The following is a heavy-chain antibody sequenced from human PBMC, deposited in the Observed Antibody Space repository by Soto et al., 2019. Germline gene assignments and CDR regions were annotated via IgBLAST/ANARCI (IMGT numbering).Heavy chain of an antibody. CDR1: GFSLSTSGMR. CDR3: ARTRTNDDYGDYDNAFGI. D-gene: IGHD4-17*01. V-gene: IGHV2-70*04. Sequence: SGHALLNPTQTLTLTCTFAGFSLSTSGMRVSWIRQPPGKALEWLARIDCDDDKFYSTSLKTRLTISKDTSKNQVVLTMTNMDPVDTATYYCARTRTNDDYGDYDNAFGIWGQGTMVTVSS. J-gene: IGHJ3*02. CDR2: IDCDDDK.